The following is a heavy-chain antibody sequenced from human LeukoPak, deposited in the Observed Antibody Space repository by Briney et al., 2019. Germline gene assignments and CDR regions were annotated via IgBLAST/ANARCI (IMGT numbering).Heavy chain of an antibody. CDR1: GFTFSSYA. CDR3: ARDGIVGATGGAIVDY. Sequence: GGSLRLSCAASGFTFSSYAMHWVRQAPGKGLEYVSAISSNGGSTYYANSVKGRFTISRDNSKNTLYLQMGSLRAEDMAVYYCARDGIVGATGGAIVDYWGQGTLVTVS. V-gene: IGHV3-64*01. CDR2: ISSNGGST. J-gene: IGHJ4*02. D-gene: IGHD1-26*01.